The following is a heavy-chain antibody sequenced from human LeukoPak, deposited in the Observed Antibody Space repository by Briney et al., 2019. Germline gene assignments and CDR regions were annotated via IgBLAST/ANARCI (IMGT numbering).Heavy chain of an antibody. CDR1: GFTFSSYA. CDR3: AKDPAYYYGSGSYPPDY. D-gene: IGHD3-10*01. V-gene: IGHV3-23*01. J-gene: IGHJ4*02. Sequence: GGSLGLSCAASGFTFSSYAMSWVRQAPGKGLEWVSAISGSGGSTYYADSVKGRFTISRDNSKNTLYLQMNSLRAEDTAVYYCAKDPAYYYGSGSYPPDYWGQGTLVTVSS. CDR2: ISGSGGST.